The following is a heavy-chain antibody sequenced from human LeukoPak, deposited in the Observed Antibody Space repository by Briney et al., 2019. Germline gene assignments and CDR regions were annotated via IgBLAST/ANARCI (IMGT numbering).Heavy chain of an antibody. D-gene: IGHD3-22*01. CDR2: INWNGAHT. CDR1: GFTFDDYG. J-gene: IGHJ4*02. Sequence: GSLRLSCAASGFTFDDYGMSWVRQAPGKGLEWVCGINWNGAHTDYADSVKGRFTISRDNAKYSLYLQMNSLRAEDTALYYCARLKGRNYYDSSGLAYWGQGTLVTVSS. CDR3: ARLKGRNYYDSSGLAY. V-gene: IGHV3-20*04.